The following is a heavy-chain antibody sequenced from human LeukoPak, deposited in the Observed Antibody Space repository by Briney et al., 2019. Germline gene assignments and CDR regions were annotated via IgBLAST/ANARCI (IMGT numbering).Heavy chain of an antibody. CDR3: ATEAIVAVTARDYWYFDL. CDR1: GGTFSSYA. D-gene: IGHD2-21*02. Sequence: SVKVSCKASGGTFSSYAISWVRQAPGQGLEWMGRIVTILGIPNYAQKFQGRVTITADKSTTTAYMELSSLRSEDTAVYYCATEAIVAVTARDYWYFDLWGRGTLVTVSS. CDR2: IVTILGIP. J-gene: IGHJ2*01. V-gene: IGHV1-69*04.